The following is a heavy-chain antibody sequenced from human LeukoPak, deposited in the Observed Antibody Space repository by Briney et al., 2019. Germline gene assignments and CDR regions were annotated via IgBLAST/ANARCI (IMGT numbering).Heavy chain of an antibody. Sequence: GGSLRLSCAGSGFTFNNYEMNWVRQAPGKGLEWVSYISSSGITMYYADSVKGRFTISRDNSKNTLYLQMNSLRAEDTAVYYCAKDKMSLFDIWGQGTMVTVSS. V-gene: IGHV3-48*03. CDR3: AKDKMSLFDI. CDR1: GFTFNNYE. J-gene: IGHJ3*02. CDR2: ISSSGITM.